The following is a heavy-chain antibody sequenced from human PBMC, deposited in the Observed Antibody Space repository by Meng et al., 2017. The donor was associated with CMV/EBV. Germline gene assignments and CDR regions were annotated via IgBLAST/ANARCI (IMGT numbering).Heavy chain of an antibody. CDR1: GDTFTSYG. CDR3: ARGGRYYYDSSGYCDY. Sequence: VPSVLSGAEVKQPRASVTASCTASGDTFTSYGISWVRQAPGQGLEWMGWISAYNGNTNYAQKHQGRVTMTTDTSTGTAYMELRSLRSDDTAVYYCARGGRYYYDSSGYCDYWGQGTLVTVSS. D-gene: IGHD3-22*01. CDR2: ISAYNGNT. V-gene: IGHV1-18*01. J-gene: IGHJ4*02.